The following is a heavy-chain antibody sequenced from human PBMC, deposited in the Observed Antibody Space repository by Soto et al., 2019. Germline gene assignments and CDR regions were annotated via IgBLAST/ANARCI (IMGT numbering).Heavy chain of an antibody. CDR1: GFTFSGYA. V-gene: IGHV3-23*01. CDR3: AKGARSRIAVAGTTLTTNDY. CDR2: ISGSGGST. Sequence: PGGSLRLSCAASGFTFSGYAMSWVRQASGKGLEWVSAISGSGGSTYYADSVKGRFTISRDNSKNTLYLQMNSLRAEDTAVYYCAKGARSRIAVAGTTLTTNDYWGQGT. D-gene: IGHD6-19*01. J-gene: IGHJ4*02.